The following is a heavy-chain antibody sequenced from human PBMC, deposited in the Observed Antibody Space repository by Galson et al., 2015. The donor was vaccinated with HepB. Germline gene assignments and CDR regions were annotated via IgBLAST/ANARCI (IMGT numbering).Heavy chain of an antibody. D-gene: IGHD6-19*01. CDR2: ISGSATTT. CDR1: EFSFSRYA. Sequence: SLRLSCAGPEFSFSRYAMSWVRQAPGKGLEWVSGISGSATTTYYAGSVKGRFTISRDNSKHTVDLQMNSLRVDDTAVYYCARDHGGSAWQPRFDHWGRGTLVTVSS. J-gene: IGHJ4*02. V-gene: IGHV3-23*01. CDR3: ARDHGGSAWQPRFDH.